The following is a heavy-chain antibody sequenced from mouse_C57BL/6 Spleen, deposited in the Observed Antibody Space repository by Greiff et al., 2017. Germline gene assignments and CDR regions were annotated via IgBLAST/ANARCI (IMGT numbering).Heavy chain of an antibody. CDR3: ARRAQANAMGY. CDR1: GYAFTNYL. D-gene: IGHD3-2*02. V-gene: IGHV1-54*01. J-gene: IGHJ4*01. CDR2: INPGSGGT. Sequence: QVQLQQSGAELVRPGTSVKVSCKASGYAFTNYLIEWVKQRPGQGLEWIGVINPGSGGTNYNEKFKGKATLTADKSSSTAYMQLSSLTSEDSAVYFCARRAQANAMGYWGQGTSVTVSS.